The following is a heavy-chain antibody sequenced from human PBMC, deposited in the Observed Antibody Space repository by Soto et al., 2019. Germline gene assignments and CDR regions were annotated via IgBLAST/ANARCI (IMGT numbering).Heavy chain of an antibody. D-gene: IGHD4-17*01. J-gene: IGHJ3*02. CDR2: ISGSGGST. Sequence: GGSLRLSCAASGFTFSSYAMSWVRQAPGKGLEWVSAISGSGGSTYYADSVKGRFTISRDNSKNTLYLQMNSLRAEDTAVYYCAKDWPTTVVTPGAYAFDIWGQGTMVTVSS. CDR1: GFTFSSYA. CDR3: AKDWPTTVVTPGAYAFDI. V-gene: IGHV3-23*01.